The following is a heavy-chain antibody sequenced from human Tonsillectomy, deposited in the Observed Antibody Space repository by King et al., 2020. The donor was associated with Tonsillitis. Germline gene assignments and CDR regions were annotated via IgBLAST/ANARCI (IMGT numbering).Heavy chain of an antibody. CDR2: ISYDGSNK. J-gene: IGHJ6*02. CDR3: AREQCLVLDSYYSYGMDV. Sequence: VQLVESGGGVVQPGRSLRLSCAASGFTFSSYGMHWVRQAPGKGLEWVAVISYDGSNKYYADSVKGRFTISRDNSKNTLYLQMNSLRAEDTAVYYCAREQCLVLDSYYSYGMDVWGQGTTVTVSS. D-gene: IGHD6-19*01. CDR1: GFTFSSYG. V-gene: IGHV3-30*03.